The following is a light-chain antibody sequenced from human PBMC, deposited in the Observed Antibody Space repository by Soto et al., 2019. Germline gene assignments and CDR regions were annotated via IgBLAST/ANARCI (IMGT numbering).Light chain of an antibody. V-gene: IGKV3-15*01. CDR1: QSVGNS. CDR2: GAS. CDR3: QQRSNWPAIT. J-gene: IGKJ5*01. Sequence: EIVMTQSPATLSGSPGERATLSCRASQSVGNSLAWYQQTPGQAPRLLIYGASTRATGIPARFSGSLSGTEFTLTISSLEPEDFAVYYCQQRSNWPAITFGQGTRLEIK.